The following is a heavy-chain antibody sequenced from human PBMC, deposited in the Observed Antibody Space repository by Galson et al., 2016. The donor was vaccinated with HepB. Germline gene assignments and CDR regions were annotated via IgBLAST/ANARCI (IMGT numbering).Heavy chain of an antibody. V-gene: IGHV4-39*01. D-gene: IGHD5-24*01. CDR2: IDYSGNR. CDR1: GDSISSSSSF. J-gene: IGHJ5*02. CDR3: ARHVSGPSPMATSDWFDP. Sequence: SETLSLTCIVSGDSISSSSSFWGWIRQPPGKDLQWIGSIDYSGNRYDNPSLKSRLIISVDTSKNEFSLKLHSVTAADTALYFCARHVSGPSPMATSDWFDPRDQGTLVTVSS.